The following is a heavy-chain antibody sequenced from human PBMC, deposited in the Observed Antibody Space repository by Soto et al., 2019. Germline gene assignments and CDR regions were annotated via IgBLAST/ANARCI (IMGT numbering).Heavy chain of an antibody. CDR1: GFTVSSNY. J-gene: IGHJ4*02. D-gene: IGHD6-19*01. V-gene: IGHV3-66*01. Sequence: PGGSLRLSCAASGFTVSSNYMSWVRQAPGKGLEWVSVIYSGGSTYYADSVKGRFTISRDNSKNTLYLQMNSLRAEDTAVYYCARDSNAGYSSGWYVGCFDYWGQGTLVTVSS. CDR2: IYSGGST. CDR3: ARDSNAGYSSGWYVGCFDY.